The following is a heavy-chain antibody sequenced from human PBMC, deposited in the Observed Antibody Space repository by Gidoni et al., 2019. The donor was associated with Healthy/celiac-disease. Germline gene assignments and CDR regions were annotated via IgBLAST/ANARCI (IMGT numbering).Heavy chain of an antibody. V-gene: IGHV1-2*02. J-gene: IGHJ5*02. CDR2: INPNSGGT. CDR3: ARAKTTVTRALKTNWFDP. D-gene: IGHD4-17*01. CDR1: GYTFTGYY. Sequence: QVQLVQSGAEVKKPGASVKVSCKASGYTFTGYYMHWVRQAPGQGLEWMGWINPNSGGTNYAQKFQGRVTMTRDTSISTAYMELSRLRSDDTAVYYCARAKTTVTRALKTNWFDPWGQGTLVTVSS.